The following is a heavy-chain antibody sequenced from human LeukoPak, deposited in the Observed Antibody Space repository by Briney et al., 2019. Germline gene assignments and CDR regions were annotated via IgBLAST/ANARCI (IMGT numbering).Heavy chain of an antibody. CDR3: ARARGYYDSSGYYSGFGSYDY. J-gene: IGHJ4*02. D-gene: IGHD3-22*01. Sequence: PGGSLRLSCAASGFIFSSYSMNWVRQAPGKGLEWVSYISSSSSTISYAVSVKGRFTTSRDNSKNTLYLQMNSLRAEDTAVYYCARARGYYDSSGYYSGFGSYDYWGQGTLVTVSS. CDR1: GFIFSSYS. CDR2: ISSSSSTI. V-gene: IGHV3-48*01.